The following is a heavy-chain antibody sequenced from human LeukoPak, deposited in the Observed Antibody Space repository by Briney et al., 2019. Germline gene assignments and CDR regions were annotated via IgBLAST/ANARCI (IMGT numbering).Heavy chain of an antibody. CDR3: ARVAARPVYYYYMDV. Sequence: GGSLRLSCAASGFTFSDYYMSWIRQAPGKGLEWVSYISSSGSTIYYADSVEGRFTISRDNAKNSLYLQMNSLRAEDTAVYYCARVAARPVYYYYMDVWGKGTTVTVSS. D-gene: IGHD6-6*01. CDR2: ISSSGSTI. CDR1: GFTFSDYY. J-gene: IGHJ6*03. V-gene: IGHV3-11*04.